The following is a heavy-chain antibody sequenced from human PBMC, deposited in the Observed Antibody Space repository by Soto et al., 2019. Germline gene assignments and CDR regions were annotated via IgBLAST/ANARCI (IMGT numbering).Heavy chain of an antibody. D-gene: IGHD6-6*01. J-gene: IGHJ6*03. V-gene: IGHV1-2*04. CDR2: INPNSGGT. CDR1: GYTFTGYY. Sequence: QVQLVQSGAEVKKPGASVKVSCKASGYTFTGYYMHWVRQAPGQGLEWMGWINPNSGGTNYAQKFQGWVTMTRDTSISTAYMELSRPRSDDTAVYYCARDYEYSSSSATYYYYMDVWGKGTTVTVSS. CDR3: ARDYEYSSSSATYYYYMDV.